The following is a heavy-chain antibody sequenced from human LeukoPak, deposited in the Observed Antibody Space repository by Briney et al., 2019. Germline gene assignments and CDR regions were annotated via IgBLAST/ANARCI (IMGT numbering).Heavy chain of an antibody. CDR3: AREGLVVVPAAIHYYYYMDV. V-gene: IGHV4-4*07. CDR2: IYTSGST. J-gene: IGHJ6*03. Sequence: SETLSLTCTVSGGSISSYYWSWIRQPAGKGLEWIGRIYTSGSTNYNPSLKSRVTISVDTSKNQFSLKLSSVTAADTAVYYCAREGLVVVPAAIHYYYYMDVWGRGTTVTVSS. CDR1: GGSISSYY. D-gene: IGHD2-2*02.